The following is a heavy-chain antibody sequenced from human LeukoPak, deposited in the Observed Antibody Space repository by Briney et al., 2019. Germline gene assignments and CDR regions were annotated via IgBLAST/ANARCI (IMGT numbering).Heavy chain of an antibody. J-gene: IGHJ3*02. CDR1: GGSFSKYY. CDR2: INHSGST. CDR3: AKSITMVRGAPRAFDI. D-gene: IGHD3-10*01. Sequence: SETLSLTCAVYGGSFSKYYWSWIRQPPGKGLEWIGEINHSGSTNYNTSLKSRVTISVDTSKNQISLKLSSVTAADTAVYYCAKSITMVRGAPRAFDIWGQGTMVTVSS. V-gene: IGHV4-34*01.